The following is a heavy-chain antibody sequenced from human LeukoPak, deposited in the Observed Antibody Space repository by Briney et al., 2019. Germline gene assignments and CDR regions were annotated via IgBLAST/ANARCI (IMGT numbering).Heavy chain of an antibody. CDR1: GYTFTSYD. CDR3: AIRYGSGEKYYYYYYMDV. D-gene: IGHD3-10*01. CDR2: MNPYSGNT. J-gene: IGHJ6*03. V-gene: IGHV1-8*01. Sequence: ASVKVSCKASGYTFTSYDINWVRQATGQGLEWMGWMNPYSGNTGYAQKFQGRVTMTRNTSISTAYMELSSLRSEDAAVYYCAIRYGSGEKYYYYYYMDVWGKGTTVTVSS.